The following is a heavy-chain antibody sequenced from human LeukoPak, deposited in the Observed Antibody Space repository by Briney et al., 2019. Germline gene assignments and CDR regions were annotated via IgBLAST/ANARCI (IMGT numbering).Heavy chain of an antibody. CDR1: GYTFTGYY. V-gene: IGHV1-2*02. CDR3: ARDQDIVVVPAASSLDY. D-gene: IGHD2-2*01. J-gene: IGHJ4*02. CDR2: INPNSGGT. Sequence: ASVKVSCKASGYTFTGYYMHWVRQAPGQGLEWMGWINPNSGGTNYAQKFQGRVTMTRDTSISTAYMELSRLRSDDTAVYYCARDQDIVVVPAASSLDYWGQGTLVTVSS.